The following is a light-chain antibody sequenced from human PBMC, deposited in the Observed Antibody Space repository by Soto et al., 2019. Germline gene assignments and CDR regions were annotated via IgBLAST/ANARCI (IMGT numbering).Light chain of an antibody. J-gene: IGLJ2*01. CDR1: ALPKQY. CDR3: QSPESSGTYVV. V-gene: IGLV3-25*03. Sequence: SYELTQPPSVSVSPGQTARITCSGDALPKQYAYWYQQKPGQAPVMVIYKDSERPSGIPERFSGSSSGTTVTLTISGIQAEDEAGYYYQSPESSGTYVVFGGGTKLTVL. CDR2: KDS.